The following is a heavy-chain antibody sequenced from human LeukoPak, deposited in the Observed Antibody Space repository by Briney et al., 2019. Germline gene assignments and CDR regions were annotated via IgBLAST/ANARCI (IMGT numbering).Heavy chain of an antibody. CDR2: IKSKTDGGTT. CDR1: GFTFSNAW. CDR3: TTFMITFGGVIADHDAFDI. V-gene: IGHV3-15*01. J-gene: IGHJ3*02. Sequence: PGGSLRLSCAASGFTFSNAWMSWVRQAPGKGLEWVGRIKSKTDGGTTDYAAPVKGRFTISRDDSKNTLYLQMNNLKTEDTAVYYCTTFMITFGGVIADHDAFDIWGQGTMVTVSS. D-gene: IGHD3-16*02.